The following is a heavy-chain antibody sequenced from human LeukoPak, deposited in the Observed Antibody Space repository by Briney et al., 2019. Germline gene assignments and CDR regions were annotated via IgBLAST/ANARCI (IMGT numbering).Heavy chain of an antibody. CDR2: IYYSGST. D-gene: IGHD3-10*01. V-gene: IGHV4-39*01. CDR1: GGSFSSYY. J-gene: IGHJ4*02. CDR3: ARVIGELPFDY. Sequence: SETLSLTCAVYGGSFSSYYWGWIRQPPGKGLEWIGSIYYSGSTYYNPSLKSRVTISVDTSKNQFSLKLSSVTAADTAVYYCARVIGELPFDYWGQGTLVTVSS.